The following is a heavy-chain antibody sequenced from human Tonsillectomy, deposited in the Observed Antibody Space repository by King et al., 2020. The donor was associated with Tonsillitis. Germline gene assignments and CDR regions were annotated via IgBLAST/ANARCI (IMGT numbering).Heavy chain of an antibody. CDR1: GGTFNNYG. D-gene: IGHD2-15*01. V-gene: IGHV1-69*12. CDR3: ARRGIINYGMDV. CDR2: IIPIFGAT. Sequence: QLVQSGAEVKKPGSSLKVSCKASGGTFNNYGISWVRQAPGQGLECMGGIIPIFGATNYAQKFRGRVTITADESTRTAYMELSSLRSDDTAVYYCARRGIINYGMDVWGQGTTVIVSS. J-gene: IGHJ6*02.